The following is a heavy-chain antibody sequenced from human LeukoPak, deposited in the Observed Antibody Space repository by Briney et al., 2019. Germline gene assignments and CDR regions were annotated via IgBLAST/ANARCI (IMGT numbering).Heavy chain of an antibody. V-gene: IGHV4-4*07. J-gene: IGHJ6*03. CDR1: GGSISPYY. CDR2: VYNTGSA. CDR3: AREPPPYYYYMDV. Sequence: SETLSLTCTLSGGSISPYYWSWIRQPAGKGLEWIGRVYNTGSADYKSSLRSRVTMSIDTSRNQFSLRLTSVTAADTAVYYCAREPPPYYYYMDVWGKGTTVTVSS.